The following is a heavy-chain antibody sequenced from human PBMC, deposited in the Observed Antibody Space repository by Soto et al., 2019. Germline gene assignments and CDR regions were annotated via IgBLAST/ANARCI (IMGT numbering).Heavy chain of an antibody. V-gene: IGHV4-59*06. CDR1: GGSISGYY. D-gene: IGHD1-1*01. CDR3: ARSRVRRVGTTGFFKL. J-gene: IGHJ4*02. CDR2: FYYGGNT. Sequence: SETLSLTCTVSGGSISGYYWSWIRQHPGKGLGWFGYFYYGGNTYYTRPFKSRATISADTSKSQFSLKLNSVTAADTAVYYCARSRVRRVGTTGFFKLWGKRTLITVAS.